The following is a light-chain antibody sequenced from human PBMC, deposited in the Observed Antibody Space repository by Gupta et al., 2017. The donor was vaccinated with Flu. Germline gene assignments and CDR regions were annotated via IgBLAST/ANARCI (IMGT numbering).Light chain of an antibody. CDR2: GAS. Sequence: EIVLTQSPGALSLSPGERATLSCRASQTFASTYLAWYQQKPGQAPMLLMCGASGRAPGIPDRFSGSGSGADIPLTISRLEPEDFTVYYCQQYDRAPMTFGQGTKVKIK. CDR3: QQYDRAPMT. V-gene: IGKV3-20*01. J-gene: IGKJ1*01. CDR1: QTFASTY.